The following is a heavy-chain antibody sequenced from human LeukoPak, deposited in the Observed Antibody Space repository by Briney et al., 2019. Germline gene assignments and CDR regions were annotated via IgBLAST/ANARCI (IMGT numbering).Heavy chain of an antibody. J-gene: IGHJ4*02. CDR2: IRYDGTNK. Sequence: PGGSLRLSCAASGFTFRSYGMHWVRQAPGKGLEWVAIIRYDGTNKYYADSVKGRFTISRDNSKNTLYLQMNSLRVEDTAVYYCASGRMVRGVTISYYFDYGGQGTLVTVPS. CDR1: GFTFRSYG. V-gene: IGHV3-33*01. CDR3: ASGRMVRGVTISYYFDY. D-gene: IGHD3-10*01.